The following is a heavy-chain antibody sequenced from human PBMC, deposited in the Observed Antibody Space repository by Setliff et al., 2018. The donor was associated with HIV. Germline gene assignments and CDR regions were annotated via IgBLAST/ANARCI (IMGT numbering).Heavy chain of an antibody. CDR2: IYYGST. V-gene: IGHV4-59*08. J-gene: IGHJ5*02. CDR3: ARRRCSAASCPDNSWNWLDP. CDR1: GDSISSYY. D-gene: IGHD2-15*01. Sequence: SETLSLTCTVSGDSISSYYWNWIRQPPGKALEWIGYIYYGSTHYNPSFEGRVTISVDTSKNQFSLKLRSVTAADTAMYDCARRRCSAASCPDNSWNWLDPWGQGTLVTVSS.